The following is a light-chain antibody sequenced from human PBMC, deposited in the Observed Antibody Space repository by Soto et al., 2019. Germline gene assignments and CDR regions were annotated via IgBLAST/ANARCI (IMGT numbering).Light chain of an antibody. V-gene: IGKV3-15*01. CDR2: RAS. CDR3: QQRAKWPST. J-gene: IGKJ2*02. CDR1: QSISSN. Sequence: EIVMTQSPATLSVSPGERATLSCRASQSISSNLAWYQQKLGQAPRLLIYRASTRATGIPARFSGSGSATDFSLTITSLEPEDFAVYYCQQRAKWPSTFGPGTKVEMK.